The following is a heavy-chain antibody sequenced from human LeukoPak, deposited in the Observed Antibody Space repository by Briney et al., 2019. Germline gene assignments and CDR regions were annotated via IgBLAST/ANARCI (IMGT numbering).Heavy chain of an antibody. J-gene: IGHJ5*02. CDR3: ARGHYDLNL. CDR2: ISYSGSA. D-gene: IGHD3/OR15-3a*01. CDR1: GGSISSYY. V-gene: IGHV4-59*08. Sequence: PSETLSLTCTVSGGSISSYYWSWIRQPPGKGLEWIACISYSGSANYNPSLKSRLTISVDTSNNQFALKLTSVTAADTAVYYCARGHYDLNLWGQGTLVTVSS.